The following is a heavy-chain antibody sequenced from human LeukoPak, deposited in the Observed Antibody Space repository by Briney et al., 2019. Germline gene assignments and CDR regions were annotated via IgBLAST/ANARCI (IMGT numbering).Heavy chain of an antibody. D-gene: IGHD5-18*01. CDR3: AKVGYSYGFYYYMDL. J-gene: IGHJ6*03. Sequence: GGSLRLSCAASGFTFSSYSMNWVRQAPGKGLEWVSVISSSGGSAYYADSVKGRFTISRDNSNNTLYLQMNSLRAEDTAVYYCAKVGYSYGFYYYMDLWGKGTTVTVSS. V-gene: IGHV3-23*01. CDR2: ISSSGGSA. CDR1: GFTFSSYS.